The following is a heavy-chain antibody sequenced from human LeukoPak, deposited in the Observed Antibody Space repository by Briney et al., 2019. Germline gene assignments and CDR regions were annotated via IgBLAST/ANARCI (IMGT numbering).Heavy chain of an antibody. J-gene: IGHJ5*02. V-gene: IGHV1-24*01. CDR2: FDPEDGET. D-gene: IGHD3-22*01. CDR3: TTVRFEVDSSGFYHNYFDP. Sequence: GASVKVSCKVSGYTLTELSMHWVRQAPGKGLEWMGGFDPEDGETIYAQKFQGRVTMTEDTSTDTAYMELSSLRSEDTAVYYCTTVRFEVDSSGFYHNYFDPWGQGTLVTVSS. CDR1: GYTLTELS.